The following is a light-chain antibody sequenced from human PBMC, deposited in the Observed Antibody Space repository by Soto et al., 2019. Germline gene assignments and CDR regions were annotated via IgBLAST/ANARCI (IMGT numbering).Light chain of an antibody. CDR2: KAS. V-gene: IGKV1-5*03. Sequence: DIQMNQFPSTLSASVGDRVTITCRASQSISNRLAWFQQKSGEAPNLLIHKASSLESGVPSRFSGSGSGTEFTLTISSLQPDDFATYYCQQYNTYSWTFGQGTKV. CDR3: QQYNTYSWT. J-gene: IGKJ1*01. CDR1: QSISNR.